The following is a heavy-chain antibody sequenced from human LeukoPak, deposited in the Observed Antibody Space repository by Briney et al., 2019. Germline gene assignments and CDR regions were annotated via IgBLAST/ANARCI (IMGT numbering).Heavy chain of an antibody. D-gene: IGHD6-19*01. J-gene: IGHJ4*02. CDR2: LAYDGTNE. CDR3: AKGYSSGSNYFDY. Sequence: PGRSLRLSCATSGFTFSIYAMHWVRHAPGKGLEWVALLAYDGTNEYYADSVKGRFTISRDNSKNTVYLQMTNLRVGDTAVYYCAKGYSSGSNYFDYWGQGTLVTVSS. V-gene: IGHV3-30*18. CDR1: GFTFSIYA.